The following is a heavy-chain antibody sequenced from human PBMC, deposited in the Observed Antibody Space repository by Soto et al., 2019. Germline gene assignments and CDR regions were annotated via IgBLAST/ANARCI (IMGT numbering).Heavy chain of an antibody. D-gene: IGHD2-21*02. CDR2: ISGSGGST. Sequence: EVQLLESGGGLVQPGGSLRLSCAASGFTFSSYAMSWVRQAPGKGLEWVSAISGSGGSTYYADSVKGRFTISRDNSKNTLYLQMNSLRAEDTAVYYCARVFSVSVVVTACDYWGQGTLVTVSS. CDR3: ARVFSVSVVVTACDY. V-gene: IGHV3-23*01. J-gene: IGHJ4*02. CDR1: GFTFSSYA.